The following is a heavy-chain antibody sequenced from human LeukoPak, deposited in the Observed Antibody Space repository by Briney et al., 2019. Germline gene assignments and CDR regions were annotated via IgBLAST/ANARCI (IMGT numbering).Heavy chain of an antibody. CDR3: ARVPYYDSSGYYPPYYYYYGMDV. Sequence: SETLSLTCTVSGGSISSSSYYWGWIRQPPGKGLEWIGSIYYSGSTYYNPSLKSRVTISVDTSKNQFSLKPSSVTAADTAVYYCARVPYYDSSGYYPPYYYYYGMDVWGQGTTVTVSS. CDR2: IYYSGST. V-gene: IGHV4-39*07. D-gene: IGHD3-22*01. CDR1: GGSISSSSYY. J-gene: IGHJ6*02.